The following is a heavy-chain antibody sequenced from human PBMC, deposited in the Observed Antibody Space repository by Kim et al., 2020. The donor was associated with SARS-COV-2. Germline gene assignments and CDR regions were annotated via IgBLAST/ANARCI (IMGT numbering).Heavy chain of an antibody. D-gene: IGHD3-9*01. CDR3: AKATRNYDILTGYYFAGMDV. CDR1: GFTFDDYP. V-gene: IGHV3-43*02. Sequence: GGSLRLSCAASGFTFDDYPMHWVRQAPGKGLEWVSLISGDGGSTYYADSVKGRFTISRDNSKNSLYLQMNSLGTEDTALYYCAKATRNYDILTGYYFAGMDVWGQATTVTVSS. CDR2: ISGDGGST. J-gene: IGHJ6*02.